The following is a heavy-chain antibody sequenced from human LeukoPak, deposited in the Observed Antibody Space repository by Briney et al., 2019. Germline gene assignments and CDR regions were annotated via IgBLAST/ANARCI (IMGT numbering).Heavy chain of an antibody. Sequence: GRSLRLSCAASGFTFSSYGMHWVRQAPGKGLEWVAVIWYDGSNKYYADSVKGRFTISRDNSKNTLYLQMNSLRAEDTAVYYCARDVGSYSRPLNWFHPWGQGTLVTVSS. V-gene: IGHV3-33*01. J-gene: IGHJ5*02. CDR2: IWYDGSNK. CDR1: GFTFSSYG. CDR3: ARDVGSYSRPLNWFHP. D-gene: IGHD6-13*01.